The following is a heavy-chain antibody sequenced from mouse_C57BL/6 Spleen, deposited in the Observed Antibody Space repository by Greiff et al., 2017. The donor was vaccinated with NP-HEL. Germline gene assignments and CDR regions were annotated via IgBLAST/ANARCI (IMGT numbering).Heavy chain of an antibody. D-gene: IGHD1-1*01. CDR1: GFNIKDDY. V-gene: IGHV14-4*01. J-gene: IGHJ3*01. Sequence: VQLQQSGAELVRPGASVKLSCTASGFNIKDDYMHWVKQRPEQGLEWIGWIDPENGDTEYASKFQGKATITADTSSNTAYLQLSSLTSEDTAVYYCTTLYYYGSSSAWFAYWGQGTLVTVSA. CDR3: TTLYYYGSSSAWFAY. CDR2: IDPENGDT.